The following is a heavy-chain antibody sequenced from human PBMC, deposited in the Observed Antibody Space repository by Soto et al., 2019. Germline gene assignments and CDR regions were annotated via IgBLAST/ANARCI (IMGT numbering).Heavy chain of an antibody. Sequence: GGSLRLSCVASGFSFSTSGMHWVRQAPGKGLEWVAVVSYDRSSKFYADSVKGRFTISSDDSKNTLYLQMDSLRVEDSAVYYCVKGERRRYISMFDYWGQGTRVTVSS. J-gene: IGHJ4*01. CDR1: GFSFSTSG. D-gene: IGHD3-3*02. CDR3: VKGERRRYISMFDY. V-gene: IGHV3-30*18. CDR2: VSYDRSSK.